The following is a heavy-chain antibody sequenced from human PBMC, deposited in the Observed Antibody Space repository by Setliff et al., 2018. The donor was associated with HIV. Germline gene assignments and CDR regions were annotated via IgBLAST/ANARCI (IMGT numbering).Heavy chain of an antibody. Sequence: GGSLRLSCAASGFTFSSYAMSWVRQAPGKGLEWVSAISGSGGSTYYADSVKGRFTISRDNSKNTLYLQVNSLTPEDTAVYYCARGRDASRQRMDVWGHGTTVTVSS. CDR1: GFTFSSYA. V-gene: IGHV3-23*01. CDR3: ARGRDASRQRMDV. D-gene: IGHD1-1*01. CDR2: ISGSGGST. J-gene: IGHJ6*02.